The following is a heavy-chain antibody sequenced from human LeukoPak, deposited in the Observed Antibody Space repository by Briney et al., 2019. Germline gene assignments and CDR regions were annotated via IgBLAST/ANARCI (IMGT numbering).Heavy chain of an antibody. V-gene: IGHV1-8*01. Sequence: GASVKVSCKASGYTFTSYDINWVRQAPGQGVEWMGWMNPNSGNTDYAQKFQGRVTMTRNTSISTAYMELSSLRSEDTAVYYCARGGSLLWFGGYYYYGMDVWGQGTSVTVSS. D-gene: IGHD3-10*01. CDR2: MNPNSGNT. J-gene: IGHJ6*02. CDR1: GYTFTSYD. CDR3: ARGGSLLWFGGYYYYGMDV.